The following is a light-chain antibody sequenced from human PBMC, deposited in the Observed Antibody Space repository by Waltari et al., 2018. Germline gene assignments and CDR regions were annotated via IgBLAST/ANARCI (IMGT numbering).Light chain of an antibody. J-gene: IGKJ1*01. V-gene: IGKV1-16*01. Sequence: DIQMTQSPSSLSASVGDTVPITCRASQGISSYLAWYQQKAGKAPKPLIYYASNLESGVPSRFSGSGSGTEFTLTISSLQPEDFAIYYCQQYNSAPWTFGQGTKVEIK. CDR1: QGISSY. CDR2: YAS. CDR3: QQYNSAPWT.